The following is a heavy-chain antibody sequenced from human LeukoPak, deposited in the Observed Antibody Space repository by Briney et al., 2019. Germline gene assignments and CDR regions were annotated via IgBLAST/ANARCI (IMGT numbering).Heavy chain of an antibody. CDR1: GGSFSGYY. CDR2: INHSGST. J-gene: IGHJ4*02. CDR3: ARGYSKAAYFDY. D-gene: IGHD4-11*01. V-gene: IGHV4-34*01. Sequence: SETLSLTCAVYGGSFSGYYWSWIRQPPGKGLEWIGEINHSGSTNYNPSLKSRVTISVDTSKNQFSLKLSFVTAADTAVYSCARGYSKAAYFDYWGQGTLVTVSS.